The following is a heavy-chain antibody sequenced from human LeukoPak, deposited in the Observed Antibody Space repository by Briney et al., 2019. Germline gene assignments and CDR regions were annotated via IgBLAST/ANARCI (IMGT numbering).Heavy chain of an antibody. CDR2: IYYSGST. D-gene: IGHD6-13*01. CDR1: GGSISSGGYY. Sequence: SQTLSLTCTVSGGSISSGGYYWSWIRQHPGTGLEWIGYIYYSGSTYYNPSLKSRVTISVDTSKNQFSLKLSSVTAADTAVYYCAREGYSSSWYGGSNWFDPWGQGTLVTVSS. V-gene: IGHV4-31*03. CDR3: AREGYSSSWYGGSNWFDP. J-gene: IGHJ5*02.